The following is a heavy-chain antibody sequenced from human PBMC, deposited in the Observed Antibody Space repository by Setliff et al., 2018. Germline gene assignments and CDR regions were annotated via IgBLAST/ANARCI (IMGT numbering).Heavy chain of an antibody. Sequence: GGSLRLSCAASGFTFTTEAMIWVRQAPGKGLEWLASINPHASEKYYVDSVKGRFTISRDNAKNSLYLQMNSLRAEDTAVYYCARGVYDFRTGLADPWGQGTLVTVSS. CDR1: GFTFTTEA. V-gene: IGHV3-7*01. CDR2: INPHASEK. D-gene: IGHD3-3*01. J-gene: IGHJ5*02. CDR3: ARGVYDFRTGLADP.